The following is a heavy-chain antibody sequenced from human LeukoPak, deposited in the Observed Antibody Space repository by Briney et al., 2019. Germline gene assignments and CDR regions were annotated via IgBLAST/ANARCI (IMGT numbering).Heavy chain of an antibody. CDR2: ISTYNGAT. CDR1: GYTFTGYY. J-gene: IGHJ4*02. D-gene: IGHD2-15*01. V-gene: IGHV1-18*04. CDR3: ASGPTYCSGGSCWVGNY. Sequence: ASVKVSCKASGYTFTGYYIHWVRQAPGQGLEWMGWISTYNGATNYPQNLQGRVTMTTDTSTSTAYMELRSLRSDDTAVYYCASGPTYCSGGSCWVGNYWGQGTLVTVSS.